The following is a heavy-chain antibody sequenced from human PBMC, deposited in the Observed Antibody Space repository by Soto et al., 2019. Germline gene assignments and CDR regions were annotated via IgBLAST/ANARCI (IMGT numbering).Heavy chain of an antibody. CDR1: GYTFTSYA. D-gene: IGHD2-2*02. CDR3: ARDLAYCSSTSCYTGGWFDP. V-gene: IGHV1-3*01. Sequence: ASVKVSCKASGYTFTSYAMHWVRQAPGQRLEWMGWINAGNGNTKYSQKFQGRVTITRDTSASTAYMELSSLRSEDTAVYYCARDLAYCSSTSCYTGGWFDPWGQGTLVTVSS. CDR2: INAGNGNT. J-gene: IGHJ5*02.